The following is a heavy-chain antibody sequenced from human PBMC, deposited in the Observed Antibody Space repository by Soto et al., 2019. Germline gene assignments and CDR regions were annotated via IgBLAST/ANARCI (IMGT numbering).Heavy chain of an antibody. CDR1: GDSVSGHTAA. CDR2: TFYRSEWKT. J-gene: IGHJ4*02. CDR3: AVNRASWLFDS. Sequence: SQTLSLTCAISGDSVSGHTAAWNWVRQSPSRGLEWLGRTFYRSEWKTDYAPSVRGRITINADTSRNQFSLQLSSVTPEDTAVYYCAVNRASWLFDSWGQGTLVTVSS. V-gene: IGHV6-1*01. D-gene: IGHD5-12*01.